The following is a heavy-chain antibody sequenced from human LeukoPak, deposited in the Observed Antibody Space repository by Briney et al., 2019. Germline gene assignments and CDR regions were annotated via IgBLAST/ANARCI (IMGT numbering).Heavy chain of an antibody. Sequence: SETLSLTCTVSGDSISSYYWSWIRQPPGKGLEWIGYIYYSGGTDYNPSLKSRVTISVDTSKNQFSLKLSSVTAADTAVYYCAASTVTPTSGWFDPWGQGTLVTVSS. CDR2: IYYSGGT. D-gene: IGHD4-17*01. CDR3: AASTVTPTSGWFDP. V-gene: IGHV4-59*01. J-gene: IGHJ5*02. CDR1: GDSISSYY.